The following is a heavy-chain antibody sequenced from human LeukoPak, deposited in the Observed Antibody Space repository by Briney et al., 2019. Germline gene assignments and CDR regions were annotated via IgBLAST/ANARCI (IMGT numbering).Heavy chain of an antibody. J-gene: IGHJ6*03. CDR3: ARGRSRYCSSTSCYTEDYYYYYMDV. V-gene: IGHV4-34*01. D-gene: IGHD2-2*02. CDR1: GGSFSGYY. Sequence: SETLSLTCAVYGGSFSGYYWSWIRQPPGKGLEWIGEIDHSGSTNYNPSLKSRVTISVDTSKNQFSLKLSSVTAADTAVYYCARGRSRYCSSTSCYTEDYYYYYMDVWGKGTTVTVSS. CDR2: IDHSGST.